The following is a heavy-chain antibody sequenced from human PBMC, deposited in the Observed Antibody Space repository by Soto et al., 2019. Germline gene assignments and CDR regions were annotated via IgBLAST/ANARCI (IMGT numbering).Heavy chain of an antibody. CDR1: GFTFSSYG. CDR3: SRGCGGDCYSGYYYYYYGMDV. J-gene: IGHJ6*02. V-gene: IGHV3-33*01. CDR2: IWYDGSNK. Sequence: QVQLVESGGGVVQPGRSLRLSCAASGFTFSSYGMHWVRQAPGKGLEWVAVIWYDGSNKYYADSVKGRFTISRDNSKNKLYLQMNSPRAEDTAVYYCSRGCGGDCYSGYYYYYYGMDVWGQGTTVTASS. D-gene: IGHD2-21*02.